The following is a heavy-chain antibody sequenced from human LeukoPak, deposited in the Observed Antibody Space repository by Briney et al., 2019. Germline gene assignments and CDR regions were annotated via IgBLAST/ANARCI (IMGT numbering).Heavy chain of an antibody. CDR2: ISGSGGST. CDR3: AKDTPQRGPINRRPHNWFDP. V-gene: IGHV3-23*01. J-gene: IGHJ5*02. CDR1: GFTFSSYA. D-gene: IGHD1-14*01. Sequence: GGSLRLSCAASGFTFSSYAMSWVRQAPGKGLEWVSAISGSGGSTYYADSVKGRFTISRDNSKNTLYLQMNSLRAEDTAVYYCAKDTPQRGPINRRPHNWFDPWGQGTLVTVSS.